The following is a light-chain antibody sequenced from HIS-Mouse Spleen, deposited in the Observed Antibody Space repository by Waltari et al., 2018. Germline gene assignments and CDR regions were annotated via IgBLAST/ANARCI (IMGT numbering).Light chain of an antibody. CDR3: QQRSNWPWT. Sequence: EIVLTQSPATLPLSPGERATLSCRASQSVSSYFAWYQQKPGQAPRLLIYDASNRATGIPARFSGSGSGTDFTLTISSLEPEDFAVYYCQQRSNWPWTFGQGTKVEIK. J-gene: IGKJ1*01. V-gene: IGKV3-11*01. CDR1: QSVSSY. CDR2: DAS.